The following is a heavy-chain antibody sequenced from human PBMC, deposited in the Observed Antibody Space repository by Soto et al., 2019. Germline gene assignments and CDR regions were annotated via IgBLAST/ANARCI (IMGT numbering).Heavy chain of an antibody. J-gene: IGHJ6*02. D-gene: IGHD5-12*01. V-gene: IGHV3-13*01. CDR1: GFGFNGYD. CDR2: ISTAGDT. CDR3: ARGGAPFNGTHV. Sequence: PGGSLRLCCAASGFGFNGYDMYWVRQAPGKNLEWVAAISTAGDTYYLGSVKGRFTISREDAKNSLSLQMNSLRVGDTAVYYCARGGAPFNGTHVRHQALTV.